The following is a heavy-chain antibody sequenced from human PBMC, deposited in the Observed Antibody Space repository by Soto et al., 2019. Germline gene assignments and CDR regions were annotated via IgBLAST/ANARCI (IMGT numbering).Heavy chain of an antibody. Sequence: GGSLRLSCAASGFTVSSNYMSWVRQAPGKGLEWVSVIYSGGSTYYADSVKGRFTISRDNSKNTLYLQMNSLRAEDTAVYYCARARPLYSSSWYGYFDYWGQGTLVTVSS. CDR2: IYSGGST. V-gene: IGHV3-66*01. CDR1: GFTVSSNY. CDR3: ARARPLYSSSWYGYFDY. J-gene: IGHJ4*02. D-gene: IGHD6-13*01.